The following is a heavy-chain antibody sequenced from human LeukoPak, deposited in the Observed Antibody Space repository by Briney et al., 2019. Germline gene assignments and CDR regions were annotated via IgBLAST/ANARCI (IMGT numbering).Heavy chain of an antibody. CDR2: IHYGGTT. CDR3: TRDIGDFVSDF. D-gene: IGHD2-21*02. Sequence: SETLSLTCTVSGGSIGSGYYWAWIRQPPGKGLEWIGSIHYGGTTHYNPSPHSRVTISADTSKNQFALDLRSVTAADTAVYYCTRDIGDFVSDFWGQGTLVTVSS. CDR1: GGSIGSGYY. J-gene: IGHJ4*02. V-gene: IGHV4-39*02.